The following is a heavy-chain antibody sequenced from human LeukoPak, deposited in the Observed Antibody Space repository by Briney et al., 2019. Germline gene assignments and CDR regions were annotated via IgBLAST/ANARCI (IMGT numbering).Heavy chain of an antibody. V-gene: IGHV3-11*01. CDR2: ISSSGSTI. CDR1: GFTFSDYY. D-gene: IGHD1-26*01. Sequence: GGSLRLSCAASGFTFSDYYMSWIRQAPGKGLEWVSYISSSGSTIYYADSVKSRFTISRDNAKNSLYLQMNSLRAEDTAVYYCARDRGADFYYYYMDVWGKGTTVTVSS. CDR3: ARDRGADFYYYYMDV. J-gene: IGHJ6*03.